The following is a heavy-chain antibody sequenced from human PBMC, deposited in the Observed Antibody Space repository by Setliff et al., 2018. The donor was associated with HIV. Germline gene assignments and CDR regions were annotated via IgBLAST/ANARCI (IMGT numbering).Heavy chain of an antibody. J-gene: IGHJ3*02. CDR2: IYTSGST. D-gene: IGHD1-26*01. V-gene: IGHV4-61*09. Sequence: SETLSLTCTVSGGSISSGSYYWSWIRQPAGKGLEWIGHIYTSGSTNYNPSLKSRVTISVDMSKNQLSLKLTSVTAADTAVYYCARGQPQGGGTYWSAFDIWGRGTMVTVSS. CDR1: GGSISSGSYY. CDR3: ARGQPQGGGTYWSAFDI.